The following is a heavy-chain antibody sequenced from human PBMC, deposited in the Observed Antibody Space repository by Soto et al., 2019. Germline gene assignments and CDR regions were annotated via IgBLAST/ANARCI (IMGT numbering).Heavy chain of an antibody. CDR3: ERGLGMDG. Sequence: QVQLVQSGAEVKKPGASVKVSCKASGYTFTAYYMHWVRQAPGQGLEWMGWINPNSGVTNHAQKFQGRVTMTRDTSISTAYMELRRLKSYDTAVYYCERGLGMDGWGHGTTVTVSS. CDR2: INPNSGVT. CDR1: GYTFTAYY. V-gene: IGHV1-2*02. J-gene: IGHJ6*02.